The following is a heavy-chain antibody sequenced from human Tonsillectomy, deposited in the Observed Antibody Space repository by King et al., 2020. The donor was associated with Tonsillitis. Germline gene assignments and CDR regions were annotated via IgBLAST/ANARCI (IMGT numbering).Heavy chain of an antibody. D-gene: IGHD1-1*01. CDR2: ISDSGST. J-gene: IGHJ3*02. CDR3: ARDNSAGAIPWKAFDI. Sequence: VQLQESGPGLVEPSETLSLTCTVSGGSISSYYWSWIRQPPGKGLEWIGYISDSGSTNYNPSLKSRVTISIDTSKNQFSLKLSSVTAADTAVYYCARDNSAGAIPWKAFDIWGQGTMVTVSS. CDR1: GGSISSYY. V-gene: IGHV4-59*01.